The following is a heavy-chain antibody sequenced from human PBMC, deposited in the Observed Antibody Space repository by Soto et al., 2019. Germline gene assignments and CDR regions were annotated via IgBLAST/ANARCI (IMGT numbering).Heavy chain of an antibody. Sequence: QVQLVESGGGVVQPGRSLRLSCAASGFTFSSYGMHWVRQAPGKGLEWVAVISYDGSNKYYADSVKGRFTISRDNSKNTLGLQSDRRRGEDTVVDFGGKQGPGVVVPAAIDGGLFRPWFDPWGQGTLVTVSS. CDR2: ISYDGSNK. D-gene: IGHD2-2*01. CDR1: GFTFSSYG. V-gene: IGHV3-30*18. J-gene: IGHJ5*02. CDR3: GKQGPGVVVPAAIDGGLFRPWFDP.